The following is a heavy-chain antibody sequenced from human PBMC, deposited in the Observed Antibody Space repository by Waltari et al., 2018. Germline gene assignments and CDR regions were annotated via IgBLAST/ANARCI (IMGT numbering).Heavy chain of an antibody. V-gene: IGHV3-15*01. Sequence: EVQLVESGGGLVKPGGSLRLSCAASGFPFSTAWLSWVRQAPGKGLEWVGRIKSKTDGGTTDYAAPVKGRFTISRDDSKNTLYLQMNSLKTEDTAVYYCTTGAAAAGTSYYYYYGMDVWGQGTTVTVSS. J-gene: IGHJ6*02. CDR2: IKSKTDGGTT. CDR3: TTGAAAAGTSYYYYYGMDV. CDR1: GFPFSTAW. D-gene: IGHD6-13*01.